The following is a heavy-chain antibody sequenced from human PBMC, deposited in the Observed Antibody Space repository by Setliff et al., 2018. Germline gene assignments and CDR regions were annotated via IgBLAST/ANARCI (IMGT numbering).Heavy chain of an antibody. CDR2: IDHSGST. CDR3: ARESRFGYRGYDCAFDY. Sequence: PSETLSLTCAVYGGSFSDYHWSWIRQPPGKGLEWIGEIDHSGSTNYNPSLKSRVTISLDTSKNQFPLKLSSVTAADTAVYYCARESRFGYRGYDCAFDYWGQGRLVTVSS. CDR1: GGSFSDYH. J-gene: IGHJ4*02. D-gene: IGHD5-12*01. V-gene: IGHV4-34*01.